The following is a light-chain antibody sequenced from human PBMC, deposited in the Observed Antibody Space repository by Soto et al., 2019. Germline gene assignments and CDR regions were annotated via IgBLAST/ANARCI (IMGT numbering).Light chain of an antibody. CDR3: QQYDSSPGT. CDR1: QSVSSNY. V-gene: IGKV3-20*01. CDR2: GAS. J-gene: IGKJ2*02. Sequence: ENVLTQSPDTLSLSPGERATLYCRASQSVSSNYLTWYQQKPGQAPRLLIYGASSRATDIPDRFSGSGSGTDFTLTSSRLEPEDFAVYYCQQYDSSPGTLGQGTKLDIK.